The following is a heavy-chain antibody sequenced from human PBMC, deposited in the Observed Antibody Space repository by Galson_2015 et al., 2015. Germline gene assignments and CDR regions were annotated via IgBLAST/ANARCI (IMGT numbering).Heavy chain of an antibody. CDR3: AHSHGGVTMVRGIIAYYFDY. J-gene: IGHJ4*02. CDR1: GFSLSTSGVG. CDR2: IYWNDNK. V-gene: IGHV2-5*01. D-gene: IGHD3-10*01. Sequence: PALVKPTQPLTLTCTFSGFSLSTSGVGVGWIRQPPGKALEWLALIYWNDNKRYSPSLKSRLTITKDTSGNQVVLTMTNVDPVDTATYYCAHSHGGVTMVRGIIAYYFDYWGQGTLVTVSS.